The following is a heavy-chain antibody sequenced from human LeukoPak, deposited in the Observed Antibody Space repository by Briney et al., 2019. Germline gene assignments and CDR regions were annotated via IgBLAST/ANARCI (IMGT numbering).Heavy chain of an antibody. CDR1: GYTFTSYA. Sequence: ASLKVSCKASGYTFTSYAMNWVRQVPGQGPEWMGWINPKSGGTQFAMQFRGRVTMNTDPSITTVYMDLRSLVSDDTAVYYCVREGSNQMGSIHFDLWGQGTLLTVSS. J-gene: IGHJ4*02. CDR2: INPKSGGT. V-gene: IGHV1-2*02. CDR3: VREGSNQMGSIHFDL. D-gene: IGHD5-24*01.